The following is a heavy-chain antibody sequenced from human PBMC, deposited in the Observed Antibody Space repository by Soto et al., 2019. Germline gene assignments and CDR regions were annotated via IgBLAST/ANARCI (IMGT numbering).Heavy chain of an antibody. J-gene: IGHJ5*02. CDR2: ISGSGGST. CDR3: AKDRFGGYCSSTSCPPNWFDP. CDR1: GFTFSSYA. D-gene: IGHD2-2*01. Sequence: GGSLRLSCAASGFTFSSYAMSWVRQAPGKGLEWVSAISGSGGSTYYADSVKGRFTISRDNSKNTLYLQMNSLRAEDTAVYYCAKDRFGGYCSSTSCPPNWFDPWGQGTLVTVSS. V-gene: IGHV3-23*01.